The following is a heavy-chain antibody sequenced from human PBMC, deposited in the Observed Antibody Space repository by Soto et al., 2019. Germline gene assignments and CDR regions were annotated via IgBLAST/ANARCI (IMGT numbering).Heavy chain of an antibody. J-gene: IGHJ4*02. CDR3: ARDQESITDRILLY. CDR2: ISAYNGNT. CDR1: GDTFASFG. D-gene: IGHD3-10*01. Sequence: GASVKVSCKASGDTFASFGFSWVRQAPGQGLEWLGWISAYNGNTHYAQKVRDRVTLTTDTSTNTAYMELRSLTSDDTAVYYCARDQESITDRILLYWGQGSRVTVSS. V-gene: IGHV1-18*01.